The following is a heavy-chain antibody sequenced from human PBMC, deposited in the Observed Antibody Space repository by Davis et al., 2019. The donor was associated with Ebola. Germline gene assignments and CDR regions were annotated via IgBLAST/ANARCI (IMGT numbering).Heavy chain of an antibody. CDR2: IYHSGST. CDR3: ARDRAVAGNYFDY. Sequence: PSETLSLTCAVSGGSISSSNWWSWVRQPPGKGLEWIGEIYHSGSTNYNPSLKSRVTISVDKSKNQFSLKLSSVTAADTAVYYCARDRAVAGNYFDYWGQGTLVTVSS. J-gene: IGHJ4*02. V-gene: IGHV4-4*02. D-gene: IGHD6-19*01. CDR1: GGSISSSNW.